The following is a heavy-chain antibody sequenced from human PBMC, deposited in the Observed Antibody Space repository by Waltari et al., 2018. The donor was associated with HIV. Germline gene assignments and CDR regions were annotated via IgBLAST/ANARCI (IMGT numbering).Heavy chain of an antibody. CDR3: ARVNQDDGNSEPLDY. CDR2: VSHSGRT. Sequence: QVHLQQWGAGLLKPSETLLLTCAVYGESFSPFYWTWIRQVPGEGLEVIGEVSHSGRTAYNPSLKSRVTMSVDTSKNQFSLRLSSVTAADSAIYYCARVNQDDGNSEPLDYWGQGTLVTVSS. V-gene: IGHV4-34*02. D-gene: IGHD1-1*01. CDR1: GESFSPFY. J-gene: IGHJ4*02.